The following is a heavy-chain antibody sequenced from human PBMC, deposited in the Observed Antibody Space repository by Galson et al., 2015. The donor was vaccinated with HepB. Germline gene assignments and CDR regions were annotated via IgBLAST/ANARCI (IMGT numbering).Heavy chain of an antibody. V-gene: IGHV1-69*06. D-gene: IGHD3-22*01. CDR2: IIPIFGTA. CDR3: ARTITMIVVVTEYYFDY. J-gene: IGHJ4*02. Sequence: SVKVSCKASGGTFSSYAIGWVRQAPGQGLEWMGGIIPIFGTANYAQKFQGRVTITADKSTSTAYMELSSLRSEDTAVYYCARTITMIVVVTEYYFDYWGQGTLVTVSS. CDR1: GGTFSSYA.